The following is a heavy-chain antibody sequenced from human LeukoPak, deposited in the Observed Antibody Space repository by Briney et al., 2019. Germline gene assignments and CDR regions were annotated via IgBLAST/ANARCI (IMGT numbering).Heavy chain of an antibody. J-gene: IGHJ4*02. V-gene: IGHV5-51*01. Sequence: GESLKISCKGSGYSFTSYWIGWVRQMPGKGLEWMGIIYPGDSDTRYSPSFQGQVTIPAYKSISTAFLQWSSLKASDTAMYYCARPQLYYYDSSGYYYGYYFDYWGQGTLVTVSS. CDR3: ARPQLYYYDSSGYYYGYYFDY. CDR2: IYPGDSDT. CDR1: GYSFTSYW. D-gene: IGHD3-22*01.